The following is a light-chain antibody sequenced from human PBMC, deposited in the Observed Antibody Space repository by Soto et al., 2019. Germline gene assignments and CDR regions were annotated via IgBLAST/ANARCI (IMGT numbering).Light chain of an antibody. J-gene: IGKJ1*01. CDR2: GAS. V-gene: IGKV1-39*01. CDR1: QRISSY. Sequence: DIQMTQSPSSLSASVGDRVTIPCRASQRISSYLNWYQQKPGKAPKLLIYGASSLQSGVPSRFSGSGSGTDITLTISSLHPEDFATYYCQQSFMTPHTFGQGTKVEIK. CDR3: QQSFMTPHT.